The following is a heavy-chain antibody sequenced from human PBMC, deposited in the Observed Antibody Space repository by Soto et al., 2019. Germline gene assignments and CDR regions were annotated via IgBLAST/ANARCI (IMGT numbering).Heavy chain of an antibody. CDR2: ISGIVGST. J-gene: IGHJ4*02. V-gene: IGHV3-23*01. CDR3: AKEKIAAAGTPYDY. CDR1: GFTFSSYA. D-gene: IGHD6-13*01. Sequence: GGSLILSCAAPGFTFSSYAMRWVRQAPGKGLEWVSAISGIVGSTYYADSVKGRFTISRDNAKNTLYLQMNSLRAEDTAVYYCAKEKIAAAGTPYDYWGQGTLVTVSS.